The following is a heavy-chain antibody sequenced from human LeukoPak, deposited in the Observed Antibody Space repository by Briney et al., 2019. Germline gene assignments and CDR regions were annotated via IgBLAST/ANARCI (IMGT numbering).Heavy chain of an antibody. V-gene: IGHV3-21*01. D-gene: IGHD6-13*01. CDR2: IISSSSYI. CDR1: GFTFSSYS. CDR3: ARDWLGSSYPVPDY. Sequence: GGSLRLSCAASGFTFSSYSMNWVRQAPGKGLEWVSSIISSSSYIYYADSVKGRFTISRDNAKNSLYLQMNSLRAEDTAVYYCARDWLGSSYPVPDYWGRGTLVTVSS. J-gene: IGHJ4*02.